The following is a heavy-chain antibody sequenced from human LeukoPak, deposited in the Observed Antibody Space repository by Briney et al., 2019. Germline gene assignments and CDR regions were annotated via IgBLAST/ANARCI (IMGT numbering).Heavy chain of an antibody. Sequence: GASVKVSCKASGGTFSSYAISWVRQAPGQGLEWMGGIIPIFGTANYAQKFQGRVTITADESASTAYMELSSLRSEDTAVYYCARDERVGAPGGYWGQGTLVTVSS. J-gene: IGHJ4*02. D-gene: IGHD1-26*01. CDR3: ARDERVGAPGGY. CDR2: IIPIFGTA. V-gene: IGHV1-69*13. CDR1: GGTFSSYA.